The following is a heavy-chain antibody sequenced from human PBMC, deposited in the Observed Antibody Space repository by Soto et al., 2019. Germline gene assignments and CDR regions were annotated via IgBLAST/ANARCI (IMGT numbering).Heavy chain of an antibody. D-gene: IGHD5-18*01. V-gene: IGHV1-69*01. Sequence: QVQLVQSGAEVKKPGSSVKVSCKASGGTFSSYAISWVRQAPGQGLEWMGGIIPIFGTANYAQKFQGRVTITGDESTSTAYTELRSLRSEDTAVYYCAREVAGIQLWNWFDPWGQGTLVTVSS. CDR3: AREVAGIQLWNWFDP. J-gene: IGHJ5*02. CDR1: GGTFSSYA. CDR2: IIPIFGTA.